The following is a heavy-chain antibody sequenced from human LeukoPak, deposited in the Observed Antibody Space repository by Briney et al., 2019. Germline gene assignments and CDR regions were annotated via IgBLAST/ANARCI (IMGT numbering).Heavy chain of an antibody. CDR1: GGSFSGYY. J-gene: IGHJ5*02. D-gene: IGHD3-22*01. CDR2: INHSGST. V-gene: IGHV4-34*01. Sequence: SGTLSLTCAVYGGSFSGYYWSWIRQPPGKGLEWIGEINHSGSTNYNPSLKSRVTISVDTSKNQFSLKLSSVTAADTAVYYCARRATYYYDSSRIDPWGQGTLVTVSS. CDR3: ARRATYYYDSSRIDP.